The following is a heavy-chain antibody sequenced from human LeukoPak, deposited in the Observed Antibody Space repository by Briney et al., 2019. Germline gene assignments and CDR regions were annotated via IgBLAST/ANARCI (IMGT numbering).Heavy chain of an antibody. D-gene: IGHD6-13*01. J-gene: IGHJ4*02. CDR3: ARHSRGRWYVFDY. CDR1: EFTFSGYS. Sequence: PGGSLRLSCAASEFTFSGYSTNWVRQVPGKGLESVSSITSSSSYIYYADSVKGRFTISRDNAENSLYLQMNSLRAEDTAVYYCARHSRGRWYVFDYWGQGTLVTVSS. V-gene: IGHV3-21*04. CDR2: ITSSSSYI.